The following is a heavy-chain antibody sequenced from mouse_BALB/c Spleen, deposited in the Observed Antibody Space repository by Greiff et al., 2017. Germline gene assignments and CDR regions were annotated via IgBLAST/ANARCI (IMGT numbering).Heavy chain of an antibody. J-gene: IGHJ4*01. V-gene: IGHV5-17*02. CDR1: GFTFSSFG. D-gene: IGHD1-1*01. Sequence: EVQGVESGGGLVQPGGSRKLSCAASGFTFSSFGMHWVRQAPEKGLEWVAYISSGSSTIYYADTVKGRFTISRGNPKNTLFLQMTSLRSEDTAMYYCARRDYYGSRDYYAMDYWGQGTSVTVSS. CDR3: ARRDYYGSRDYYAMDY. CDR2: ISSGSSTI.